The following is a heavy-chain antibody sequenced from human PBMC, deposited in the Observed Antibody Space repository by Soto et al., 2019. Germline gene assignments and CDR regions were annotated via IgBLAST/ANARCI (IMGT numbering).Heavy chain of an antibody. D-gene: IGHD3-10*01. CDR2: INPNTGDT. CDR3: VREGGILRLSLGELFPTQNYQYYGMDV. Sequence: ASVKVSWKASGYSFAGYYIHWLRQAPGQGPEWMGWINPNTGDTNYAQQFQGWVTMTRDTSISTAYMELSRLKSDDTAVFYCVREGGILRLSLGELFPTQNYQYYGMDVWG. J-gene: IGHJ6*01. CDR1: GYSFAGYY. V-gene: IGHV1-2*04.